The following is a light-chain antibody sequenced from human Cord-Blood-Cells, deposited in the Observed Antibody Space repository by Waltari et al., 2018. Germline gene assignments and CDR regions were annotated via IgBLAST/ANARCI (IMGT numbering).Light chain of an antibody. CDR3: QQRYSTPLT. CDR2: AAS. CDR1: QSISSY. Sequence: DIQMTQSPSSLSASVGDRVTITCRASQSISSYLNLYPQKPGKAPKLLIYAASSLQSGVPSRFSGSGSGTDFTLTISSLQPEDFATYYCQQRYSTPLTFGGGTKVEIK. V-gene: IGKV1-39*01. J-gene: IGKJ4*01.